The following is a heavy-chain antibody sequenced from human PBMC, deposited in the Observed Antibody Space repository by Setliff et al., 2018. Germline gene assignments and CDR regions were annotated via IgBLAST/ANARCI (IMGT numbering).Heavy chain of an antibody. V-gene: IGHV4-28*03. J-gene: IGHJ6*02. D-gene: IGHD5-18*01. CDR3: ARDRTAYSYGLDV. CDR2: IYHNGNT. CDR1: GYSINSPFT. Sequence: PSETLSLTCAVSGYSINSPFTWGWIRQPPGKGLEWIGYIYHNGNTNFNPSLKTRVSMSVDTSKNQIALNLKSVTAADTAVYYCARDRTAYSYGLDVWGQGTTVTVSS.